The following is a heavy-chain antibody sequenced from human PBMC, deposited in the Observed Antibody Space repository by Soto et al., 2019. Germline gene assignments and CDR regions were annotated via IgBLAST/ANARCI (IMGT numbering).Heavy chain of an antibody. D-gene: IGHD6-13*01. CDR3: ARVPGSSYHDFDY. Sequence: EVQLVESGGGLVQPGGSLRLSCAASGFTVSSYYMSWVRQAPGKGLEWVSVIYSAGSADFADSVKGRFTISRDNSKNTLYLQMSSLRAEDTAVYYCARVPGSSYHDFDYWGQGTLVTVSS. CDR1: GFTVSSYY. J-gene: IGHJ4*02. V-gene: IGHV3-66*01. CDR2: IYSAGSA.